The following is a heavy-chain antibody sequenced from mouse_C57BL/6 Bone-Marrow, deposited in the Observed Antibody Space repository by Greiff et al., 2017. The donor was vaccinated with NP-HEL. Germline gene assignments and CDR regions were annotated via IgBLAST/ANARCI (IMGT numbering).Heavy chain of an antibody. J-gene: IGHJ4*01. V-gene: IGHV6-3*01. CDR1: GFTFSNYW. Sequence: EVQRVESGGGLVQPGGSMKLSCVASGFTFSNYWMNWVRQSPEKGLEWVAQIRLKSVNYATHYAESVKGRFTIARDDSKRSVYLQMNNLRAEDTGIYYCTQTGTEEDYYAMDYWGQGTSVTVSS. CDR3: TQTGTEEDYYAMDY. D-gene: IGHD4-1*01. CDR2: IRLKSVNYAT.